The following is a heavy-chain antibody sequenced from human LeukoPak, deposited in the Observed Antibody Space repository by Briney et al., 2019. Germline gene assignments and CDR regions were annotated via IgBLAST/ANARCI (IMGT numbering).Heavy chain of an antibody. CDR3: ARDIGMVRGVMTASRRAFDI. J-gene: IGHJ3*02. CDR2: ISSSSSYI. D-gene: IGHD3-10*01. Sequence: GGSLRLSCAASTFTFSSYSMNWVRQAPGKGLEWVSSISSSSSYIYYADSVKGRFTISRDNAKNSLYLQMNSLRAEDTAVYYCARDIGMVRGVMTASRRAFDIWGQGTMVTVSS. V-gene: IGHV3-21*01. CDR1: TFTFSSYS.